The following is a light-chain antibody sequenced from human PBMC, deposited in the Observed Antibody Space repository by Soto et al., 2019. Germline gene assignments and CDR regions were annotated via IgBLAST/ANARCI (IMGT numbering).Light chain of an antibody. V-gene: IGKV1D-12*01. CDR3: QQGNSFPRT. CDR1: QDIGKL. Sequence: DIQMTQSPSSVSASVGDRVTITCRASQDIGKLLAWYQQKPGKAPKLLIFAASTLESGVPSRFSDSGSGTDFTLTISSLQPVDFATYFCQQGNSFPRTFGQGTRLEIK. CDR2: AAS. J-gene: IGKJ5*01.